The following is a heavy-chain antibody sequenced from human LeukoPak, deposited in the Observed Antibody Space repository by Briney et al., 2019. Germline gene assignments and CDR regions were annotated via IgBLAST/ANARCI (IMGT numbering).Heavy chain of an antibody. CDR3: ARDGSAVAPHDVNWFDP. CDR2: ISSSSSYI. V-gene: IGHV3-21*01. J-gene: IGHJ5*02. D-gene: IGHD6-19*01. CDR1: GFTFSSYS. Sequence: KTGGSLGLSCAASGFTFSSYSMNWVRQAPGKGLKWVSYISSSSSYIYYADSVKGRFTISRDNAKNSLYLQMNSLRPEDTAVYYCARDGSAVAPHDVNWFDPWGKGTLVTVSS.